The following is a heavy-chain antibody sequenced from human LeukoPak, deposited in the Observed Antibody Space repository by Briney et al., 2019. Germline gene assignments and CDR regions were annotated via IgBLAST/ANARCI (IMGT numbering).Heavy chain of an antibody. CDR2: IYHSGST. D-gene: IGHD3-10*01. V-gene: IGHV4-4*02. CDR3: ARDLGYYGSGSEDYMDV. J-gene: IGHJ6*03. Sequence: DPSETLSLTCAVSGGSISSSNWWSWVRQPPGKGLEWIGEIYHSGSTNYNPSLKSRVTISVDKSKNQFSLKLSSVTAADTAVYYCARDLGYYGSGSEDYMDVWGKGTTVTVSS. CDR1: GGSISSSNW.